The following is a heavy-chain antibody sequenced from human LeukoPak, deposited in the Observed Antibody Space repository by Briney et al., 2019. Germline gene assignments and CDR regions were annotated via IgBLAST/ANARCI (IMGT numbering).Heavy chain of an antibody. CDR2: IYYSGST. CDR3: ARVSSSWIYGMDV. V-gene: IGHV4-59*01. D-gene: IGHD6-13*01. CDR1: GGSISSYY. Sequence: SETLSLTCTVSGGSISSYYWSWTRQPPGKGLEWIGYIYYSGSTNYNPSLKSRVTISVDTSKNQFSLKLSSVTAADTAVYYCARVSSSWIYGMDVWGQGTTVTVSS. J-gene: IGHJ6*02.